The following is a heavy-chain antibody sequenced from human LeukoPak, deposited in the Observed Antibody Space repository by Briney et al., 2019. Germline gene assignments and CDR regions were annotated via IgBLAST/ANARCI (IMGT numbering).Heavy chain of an antibody. D-gene: IGHD5-12*01. Sequence: QSGGSLRLSCAASGFTCSSYGMQWVRQAPGKGREWVAVIWYDGSNKYYADSVKGRFTISRDNSKNTLYLQMNSLRAEATAVYYCARDASGSRCFDYWGQGTLVTVSS. CDR2: IWYDGSNK. V-gene: IGHV3-33*08. J-gene: IGHJ4*02. CDR3: ARDASGSRCFDY. CDR1: GFTCSSYG.